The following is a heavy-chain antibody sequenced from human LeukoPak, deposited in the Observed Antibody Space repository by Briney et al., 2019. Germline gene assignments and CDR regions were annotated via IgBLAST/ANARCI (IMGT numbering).Heavy chain of an antibody. V-gene: IGHV4-38-2*02. D-gene: IGHD1-7*01. J-gene: IGHJ5*02. CDR1: GYSISSSYY. CDR2: IYHSGST. CDR3: ARGYNWNYGWDP. Sequence: PSETLSLTCTVSGYSISSSYYWGWIRQAPGKGLEWIGSIYHSGSTYYNPSLRSRVTISVDTSKNQFSLKLNSVPAADTAVYYCARGYNWNYGWDPWGQGTLVTVSS.